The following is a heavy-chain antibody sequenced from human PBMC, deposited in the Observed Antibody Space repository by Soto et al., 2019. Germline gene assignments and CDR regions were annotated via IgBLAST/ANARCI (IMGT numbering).Heavy chain of an antibody. D-gene: IGHD3-10*01. CDR1: GYTFTSYG. V-gene: IGHV1-18*01. J-gene: IGHJ6*02. Sequence: QVQLVQSGAEVKKPGASVKVSCKASGYTFTSYGISWVRQAPGQGLEWMGWISAYNGNTNYAQKLQGRVTMTADTSYSTANMRLRSLRSGNTAVYYCGRETSLLLGFGTAYYYYGMDVWGQGTTVTVSS. CDR2: ISAYNGNT. CDR3: GRETSLLLGFGTAYYYYGMDV.